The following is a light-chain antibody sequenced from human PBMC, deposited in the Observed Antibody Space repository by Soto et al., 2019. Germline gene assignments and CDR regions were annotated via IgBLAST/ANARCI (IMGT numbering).Light chain of an antibody. CDR3: SSYTSSSTLVV. V-gene: IGLV2-14*03. Sequence: QSALTQPASVSGSPGQSITIFCTGTNSDVGSYNYVSWYQQHPGKAPNLMIYDVTNRPSGVSNRFSGSKSGNTASLTISGLQGEDEADYYCSSYTSSSTLVVFGGGTKLTVL. J-gene: IGLJ2*01. CDR2: DVT. CDR1: NSDVGSYNY.